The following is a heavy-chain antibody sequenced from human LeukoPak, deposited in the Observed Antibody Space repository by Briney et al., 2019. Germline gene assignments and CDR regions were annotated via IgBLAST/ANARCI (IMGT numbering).Heavy chain of an antibody. J-gene: IGHJ4*02. CDR2: ISGSGGST. CDR1: GFTFSSYA. CDR3: AKDHIGGIAARLPFDY. V-gene: IGHV3-23*01. Sequence: GGSLRLSCAASGFTFSSYAMSWVRQAPGKGLEWVSAISGSGGSTYYADSVKGRFTISRDNSKNTLYLQMNSLRAEDTAVYYCAKDHIGGIAARLPFDYWGQGALVTVSS. D-gene: IGHD6-6*01.